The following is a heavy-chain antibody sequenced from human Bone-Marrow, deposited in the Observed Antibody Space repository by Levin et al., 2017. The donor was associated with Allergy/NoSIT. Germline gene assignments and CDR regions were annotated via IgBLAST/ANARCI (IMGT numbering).Heavy chain of an antibody. CDR3: ARVGGFSHGLIAPNY. V-gene: IGHV4-30-4*01. Sequence: SETLSLTCRVSAGSISSGSYSWNWIRQPPGTGLEWIGYIYKSGSTYYNPSLKSRVTISVDTSQNQFSLRLSSVTAADTAVYYCARVGGFSHGLIAPNYWGQGTLVTVSS. J-gene: IGHJ4*02. CDR1: AGSISSGSYS. D-gene: IGHD5-18*01. CDR2: IYKSGST.